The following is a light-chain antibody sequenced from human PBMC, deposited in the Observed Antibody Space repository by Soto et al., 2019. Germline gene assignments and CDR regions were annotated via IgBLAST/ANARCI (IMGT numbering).Light chain of an antibody. V-gene: IGKV3-15*01. Sequence: DIVMTQSPATLSVSPGERATLSCRASQSVANNVAWYQQKPGQPPRLLIYGASTRAAGVPARFSGSGYGRQFNLTISGLQSEDFAVYYCQQYNNWPRATFGGGTKVDIK. J-gene: IGKJ4*01. CDR2: GAS. CDR3: QQYNNWPRAT. CDR1: QSVANN.